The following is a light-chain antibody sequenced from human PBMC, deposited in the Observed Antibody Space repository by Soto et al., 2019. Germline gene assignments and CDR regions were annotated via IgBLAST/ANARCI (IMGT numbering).Light chain of an antibody. CDR1: SFNIGSNY. J-gene: IGLJ2*01. Sequence: QSVLTQTPSASGTPGQRVTISCSGSSFNIGSNYVYWYQQLPGTAPRLLIYRNDQRPSGVPDRFSGSKSGTSASLAISGLPSEDEADYYCASWDDSLGGHVVFGGGTKLTVL. CDR3: ASWDDSLGGHVV. CDR2: RND. V-gene: IGLV1-47*01.